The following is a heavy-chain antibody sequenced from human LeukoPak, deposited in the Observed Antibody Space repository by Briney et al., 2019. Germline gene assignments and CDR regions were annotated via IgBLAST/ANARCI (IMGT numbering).Heavy chain of an antibody. V-gene: IGHV4-34*01. CDR3: ARVSSGWPPYYFDY. D-gene: IGHD6-19*01. CDR2: INHSGST. J-gene: IGHJ4*02. CDR1: GGSFNVYY. Sequence: SETLSLTCAVFGGSFNVYYWRWIRQPPGKGLEWIGKINHSGSTTYNPSLKSRVTISQDTSKNQFSLEVSSVTAADTAVYYCARVSSGWPPYYFDYWGQGTLVTVSS.